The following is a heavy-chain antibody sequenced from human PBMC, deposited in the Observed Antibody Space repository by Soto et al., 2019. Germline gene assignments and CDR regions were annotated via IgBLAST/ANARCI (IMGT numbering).Heavy chain of an antibody. CDR1: GFTFSIYA. V-gene: IGHV3-64D*06. CDR3: VKGEYYYDSSGYYPFDY. Sequence: GGSLRLSCSSSGFTFSIYAMRLVRQAPGKGLEYVSSISTNGGSTDYADSVKGRFTISRDNSKNTVYLQMSSLRVEDTAVYYCVKGEYYYDSSGYYPFDYWGQGTLVTVSS. CDR2: ISTNGGST. D-gene: IGHD3-22*01. J-gene: IGHJ4*02.